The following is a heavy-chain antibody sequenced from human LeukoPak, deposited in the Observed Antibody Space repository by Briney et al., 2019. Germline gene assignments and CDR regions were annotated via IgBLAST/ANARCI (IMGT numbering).Heavy chain of an antibody. J-gene: IGHJ5*02. CDR2: IYTSGST. V-gene: IGHV4-59*10. Sequence: SETLSLTCAVYGGSFSGYYWSWIRQPAGKGLEWIGRIYTSGSTNYNPSLKSRVTMSVDTSKNQFSLKLSSVTAADTAVYYCARTDPNFWSGYSLGFDPWGQGTLVTVSS. D-gene: IGHD3-3*01. CDR1: GGSFSGYY. CDR3: ARTDPNFWSGYSLGFDP.